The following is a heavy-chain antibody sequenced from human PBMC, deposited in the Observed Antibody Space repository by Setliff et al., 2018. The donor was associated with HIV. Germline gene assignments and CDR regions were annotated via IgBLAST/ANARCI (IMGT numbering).Heavy chain of an antibody. D-gene: IGHD5-18*01. CDR2: INHSGST. Sequence: PSETLSLTCAVYGGSFSGHYWSWIRQPPGKGLEWIGEINHSGSTNYSPSLKSRVTISVDTSKNQFSLSLTSVTAADTAVYYCARRGRTGNSYVLNWFDPWGQGTLVTVS. V-gene: IGHV4-34*01. CDR3: ARRGRTGNSYVLNWFDP. CDR1: GGSFSGHY. J-gene: IGHJ5*02.